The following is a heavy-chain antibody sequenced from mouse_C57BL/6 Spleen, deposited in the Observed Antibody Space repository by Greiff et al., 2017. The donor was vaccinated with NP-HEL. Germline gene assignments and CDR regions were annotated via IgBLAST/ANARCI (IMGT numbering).Heavy chain of an antibody. Sequence: EVKLQQSGAELVKPGASVKLSCTASGFNIKDYYMHWVKQRTEQGLEWIGRIDPEDGETKYVPKFQGKATITADTSSNTAYLQLSSLTSEDTAVYYCASHYYGSTSRGYFDVWGTGTTVTVSS. CDR2: IDPEDGET. CDR1: GFNIKDYY. V-gene: IGHV14-2*01. D-gene: IGHD1-1*01. CDR3: ASHYYGSTSRGYFDV. J-gene: IGHJ1*03.